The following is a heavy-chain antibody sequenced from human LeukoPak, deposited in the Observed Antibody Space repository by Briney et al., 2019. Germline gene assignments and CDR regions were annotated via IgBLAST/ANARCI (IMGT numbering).Heavy chain of an antibody. CDR2: FSYDGNSK. D-gene: IGHD3-22*01. J-gene: IGHJ4*02. V-gene: IGHV3-30-3*01. CDR1: GFTFSSYA. CDR3: ARGTTLYDSSGDDFDY. Sequence: PGGSLRLSCAASGFTFSSYAMHWVRQAPGKGLEWVTLFSYDGNSKYYADSVKGRLTISRDNSKNTLYLQMNSLRAEDTAVYYCARGTTLYDSSGDDFDYWGQGTLVTVSS.